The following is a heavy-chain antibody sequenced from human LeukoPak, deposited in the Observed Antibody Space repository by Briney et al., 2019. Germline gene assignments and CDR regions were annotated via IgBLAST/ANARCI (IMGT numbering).Heavy chain of an antibody. J-gene: IGHJ4*01. D-gene: IGHD3-10*01. V-gene: IGHV3-7*01. CDR1: GFTFRHYW. CDR2: INQDGSEK. CDR3: ATGGARYYYSDY. Sequence: PGGSLRLSCAASGFTFRHYWMSWVRQAPGKGLEGVANINQDGSEKYYVDSVKGRFTISRDNTRNSLYLQMSSLRAEDTAVYYCATGGARYYYSDYWGHGTLLTVSS.